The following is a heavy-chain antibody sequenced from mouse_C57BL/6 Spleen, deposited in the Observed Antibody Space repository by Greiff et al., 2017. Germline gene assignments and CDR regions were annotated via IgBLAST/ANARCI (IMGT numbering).Heavy chain of an antibody. CDR1: GYSITSGYY. CDR3: AYYGSSYEGAMDY. Sequence: ESGPGLVKPSQSLSLTCSVTGYSITSGYYWNWIRQFPGNKLEWMGYISYDGSNNYNPSLKNRISITRDTSKNQFFLKLNSVTTEDTATYYCAYYGSSYEGAMDYWGQGTSVTVSS. V-gene: IGHV3-6*01. CDR2: ISYDGSN. D-gene: IGHD1-1*01. J-gene: IGHJ4*01.